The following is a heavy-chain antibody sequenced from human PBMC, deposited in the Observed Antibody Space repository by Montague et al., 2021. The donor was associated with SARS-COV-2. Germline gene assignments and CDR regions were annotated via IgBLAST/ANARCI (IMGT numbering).Heavy chain of an antibody. V-gene: IGHV4-59*08. CDR3: ARVDSSGPGEY. Sequence: SETLSLTCTVSGGSLNNYFWSWIRQPPGKGLEWVGYISDSGSTKYNPSLQGRVTISVDTARNQFSLKLLSVTAADTVFYYCARVDSSGPGEYWGQGILVSVSS. CDR2: ISDSGST. D-gene: IGHD3-22*01. CDR1: GGSLNNYF. J-gene: IGHJ4*02.